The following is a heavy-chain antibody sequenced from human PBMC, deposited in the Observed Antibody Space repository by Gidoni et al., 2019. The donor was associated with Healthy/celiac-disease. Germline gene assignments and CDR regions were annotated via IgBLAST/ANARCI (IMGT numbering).Heavy chain of an antibody. V-gene: IGHV1-3*01. Sequence: QVQLVQSGAEVKKPGASVKVSCKASGYTFTSYAMHWVRQAPGQRLEWMGWINAGNGNTKYSQKFQGRVTITRDTSASTAYMELSSLRSEDTAVYYCAREWVVVVAAGFDPWGQGTLVTVSS. CDR2: INAGNGNT. D-gene: IGHD2-15*01. J-gene: IGHJ5*02. CDR1: GYTFTSYA. CDR3: AREWVVVVAAGFDP.